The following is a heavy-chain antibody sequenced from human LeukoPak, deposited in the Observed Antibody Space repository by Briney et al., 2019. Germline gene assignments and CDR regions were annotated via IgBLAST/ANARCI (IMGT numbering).Heavy chain of an antibody. CDR3: ARTEPSGTTSH. CDR1: GGSITNYY. V-gene: IGHV4-59*01. D-gene: IGHD1-1*01. CDR2: IYYSGST. Sequence: PSETLSLTCTYSGGSITNYYWTWIRQPPGKGLEWIGYIYYSGSTNYNPSLKSRVTLSVDTSRNQFSLSLRSMTAADTAVYYCARTEPSGTTSHWGQGTLVTVSS. J-gene: IGHJ4*02.